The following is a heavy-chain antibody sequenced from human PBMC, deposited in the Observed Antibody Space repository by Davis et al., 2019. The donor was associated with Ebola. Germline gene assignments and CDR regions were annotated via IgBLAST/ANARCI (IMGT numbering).Heavy chain of an antibody. CDR2: IKQDGSEK. Sequence: GESLKISCAASGFTFSSYWMSWVRQAPGKGLEWVANIKQDGSEKYYVDSVKGRFTISRDNAKNSLYLQMNSLRAEDTAVYYCAGGPKRWLQLGYWGQGTLVTVSS. CDR1: GFTFSSYW. V-gene: IGHV3-7*01. CDR3: AGGPKRWLQLGY. D-gene: IGHD5-24*01. J-gene: IGHJ4*02.